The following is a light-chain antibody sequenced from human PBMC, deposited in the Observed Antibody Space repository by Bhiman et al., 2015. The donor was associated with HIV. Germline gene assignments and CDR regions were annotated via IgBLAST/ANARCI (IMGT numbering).Light chain of an antibody. CDR3: CSYTSSSTYV. V-gene: IGLV2-14*03. CDR2: DVT. CDR1: GSDVGGYNH. Sequence: QSALTQPASVSGSPGQSITISCTGTGSDVGGYNHVSWYQQHPGKAPKLMIYDVTNRPSGISDRFSGSKSGNTASLTISGLQAEDEADYYCCSYTSSSTYVFGSGTKVTVL. J-gene: IGLJ1*01.